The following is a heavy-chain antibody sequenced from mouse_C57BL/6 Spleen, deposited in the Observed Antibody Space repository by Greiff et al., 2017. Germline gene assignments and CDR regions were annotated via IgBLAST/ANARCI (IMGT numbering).Heavy chain of an antibody. Sequence: VKLMESGPGLVAPSQSLSITCTVSGFSLTSYAISWVRQPPGKGLEWLGVIWPGGGTNYNSALNSRLSICKDNSKSQVFLKMNSVQTDDRARYYCAREGVLSLTGDYAMDYWGQGTSVTVSS. CDR3: AREGVLSLTGDYAMDY. J-gene: IGHJ4*01. CDR1: GFSLTSYA. V-gene: IGHV2-9-1*01. D-gene: IGHD4-1*01. CDR2: IWPGGGT.